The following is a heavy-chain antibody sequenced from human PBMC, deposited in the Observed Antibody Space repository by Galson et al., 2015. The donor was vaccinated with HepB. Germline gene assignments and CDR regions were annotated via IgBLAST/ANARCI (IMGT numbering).Heavy chain of an antibody. Sequence: SVKVSCKASGGTFSSYAISWVRQAPGQGLEWMGRIIPILGIANYAQKFQGRVTITADKSTSTAYMELSSLRSEDTAVYYCAVGSRGDGDYVHFDYWGQGTLVTVSS. V-gene: IGHV1-69*04. CDR1: GGTFSSYA. CDR2: IIPILGIA. CDR3: AVGSRGDGDYVHFDY. D-gene: IGHD4-17*01. J-gene: IGHJ4*02.